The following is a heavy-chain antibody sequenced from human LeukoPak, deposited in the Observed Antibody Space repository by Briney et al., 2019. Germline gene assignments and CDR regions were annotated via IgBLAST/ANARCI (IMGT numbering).Heavy chain of an antibody. V-gene: IGHV4-39*07. D-gene: IGHD7-27*01. CDR3: ARDSNWGSLLDP. CDR1: GGSISSSSYY. CDR2: IYYSGST. J-gene: IGHJ5*02. Sequence: PSETLSLTCTVSGGSISSSSYYWGWIRQPPGKGLEWIGSIYYSGSTYYNPSLKSRVTISVDTSKNQFSLKLSSVTAADTAVYYCARDSNWGSLLDPWGQGTLVTVSS.